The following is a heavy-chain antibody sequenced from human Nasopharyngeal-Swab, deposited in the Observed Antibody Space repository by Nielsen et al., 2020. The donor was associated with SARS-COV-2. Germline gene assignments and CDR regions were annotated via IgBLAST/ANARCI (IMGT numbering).Heavy chain of an antibody. CDR3: AREGPAAGTTKDY. V-gene: IGHV3-21*01. J-gene: IGHJ4*02. D-gene: IGHD6-13*01. CDR2: ISSSSSYI. Sequence: VRQAPGKGLEWVSSISSSSSYIYYADSVKGRFTISRDNAKNSLYLQMNSLRAEDTAVYYCAREGPAAGTTKDYWGQGTPVTVSS.